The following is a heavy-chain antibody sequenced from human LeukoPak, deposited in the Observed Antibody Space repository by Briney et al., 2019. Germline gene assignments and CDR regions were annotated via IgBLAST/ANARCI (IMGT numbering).Heavy chain of an antibody. V-gene: IGHV4-61*02. CDR1: GGSISSGSYY. J-gene: IGHJ4*02. D-gene: IGHD1-1*01. CDR2: IYTSGST. Sequence: PSQTLSLTCTVSGGSISSGSYYWSWIRQPAGKGLEWIGRIYTSGSTNYNPSLKSRVTISVDTSKNQFSLKLSSVTAADTAVYYCARSSRDDLEGGRPLYYFDYWGRGTLVTVSS. CDR3: ARSSRDDLEGGRPLYYFDY.